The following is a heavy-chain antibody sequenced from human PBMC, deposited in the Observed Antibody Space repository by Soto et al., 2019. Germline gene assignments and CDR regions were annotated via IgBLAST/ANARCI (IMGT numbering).Heavy chain of an antibody. Sequence: QVQLQESGPGLVKPSETLYLTCTVSGGSISSYYWSWIRQPPGKGLEWIGYIYYSGSTNYNPSLKSRVTISVDTSKNQFSLKLSSVPAADTAVYYCARCYGGTLDYWGQGTLVTVSS. D-gene: IGHD4-17*01. CDR1: GGSISSYY. CDR3: ARCYGGTLDY. V-gene: IGHV4-59*08. J-gene: IGHJ4*02. CDR2: IYYSGST.